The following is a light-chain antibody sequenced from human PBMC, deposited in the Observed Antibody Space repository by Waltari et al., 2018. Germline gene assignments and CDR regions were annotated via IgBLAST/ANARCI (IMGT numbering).Light chain of an antibody. V-gene: IGLV2-11*01. CDR1: SSDVGGYNS. Sequence: QSALTQPRSVSGSPGQSVTISCTGPSSDVGGYNSVSGYQQDPGKAPKLLMFDVSERPSGVSDRFSGSKSGNTASLTISGLQAEDEADYHCCSFAAGNTVIFGGGTKLTVV. J-gene: IGLJ2*01. CDR3: CSFAAGNTVI. CDR2: DVS.